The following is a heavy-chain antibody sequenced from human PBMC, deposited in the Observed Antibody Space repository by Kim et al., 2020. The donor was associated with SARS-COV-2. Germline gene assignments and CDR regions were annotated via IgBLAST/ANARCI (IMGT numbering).Heavy chain of an antibody. Sequence: STNYNPALRSRVTISLDTSRNQFSLRLSSVTAADTAVYYCARGGIAATTTWGQGTLVTVSS. V-gene: IGHV4-59*09. J-gene: IGHJ4*02. D-gene: IGHD1-26*01. CDR3: ARGGIAATTT. CDR2: ST.